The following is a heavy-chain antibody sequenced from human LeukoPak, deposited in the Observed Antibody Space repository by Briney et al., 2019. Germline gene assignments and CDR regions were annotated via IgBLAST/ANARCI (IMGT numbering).Heavy chain of an antibody. CDR1: GFTFNGSW. J-gene: IGHJ4*02. Sequence: FTSSGSGFTFNGSWMNWVRQAPGKGLEWVANMDPSGTQTRYVDSVKGRFTISKDDPGTSLYLEMHSLRAEDTAKYYCAIWTSGNYWGQGALVTVSS. CDR3: AIWTSGNY. D-gene: IGHD1-1*01. V-gene: IGHV3-7*01. CDR2: MDPSGTQT.